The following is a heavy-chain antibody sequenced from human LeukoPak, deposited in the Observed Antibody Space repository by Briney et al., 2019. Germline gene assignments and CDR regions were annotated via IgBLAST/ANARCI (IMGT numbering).Heavy chain of an antibody. CDR3: ARGVPTATARWFDP. J-gene: IGHJ5*02. Sequence: SGTLSLTCIVSGGSVSSGNYYWSWIRQPPGKGPEWTGYIYSSGSTNYNPSLKSRATISVDTSKNQFSLMVSSVTAADTALYYCARGVPTATARWFDPWGQGTLVTVSS. CDR1: GGSVSSGNYY. CDR2: IYSSGST. V-gene: IGHV4-61*01. D-gene: IGHD2-21*02.